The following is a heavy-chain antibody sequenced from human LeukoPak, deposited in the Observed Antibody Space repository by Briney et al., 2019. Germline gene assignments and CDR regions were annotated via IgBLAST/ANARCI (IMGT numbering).Heavy chain of an antibody. J-gene: IGHJ4*02. CDR1: GFTFSSYS. Sequence: GGSLRLSCAASGFTFSSYSMNWVRQAPGKGLEWVSYISSSGSTIYYADSVKGRFTISRDNAKNSLYLQMNSLRAEDTAVYYCATPPYYGSGSYGISWGQGTLVTVSS. D-gene: IGHD3-10*01. CDR3: ATPPYYGSGSYGIS. V-gene: IGHV3-48*01. CDR2: ISSSGSTI.